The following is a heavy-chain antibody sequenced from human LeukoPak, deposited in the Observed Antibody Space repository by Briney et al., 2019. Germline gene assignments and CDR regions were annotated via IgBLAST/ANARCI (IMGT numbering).Heavy chain of an antibody. CDR2: TNGTGRET. D-gene: IGHD2-8*01. Sequence: GGSLRLSCAASGFIFTIFAMSWVRQAPGKGLDWVSGTNGTGRETWYADSVKGRFTISRDNSKNTLYLQMNRLSAEDTAVYYCAKDYRGTDVLFAYWGQGTLVTVSS. CDR1: GFIFTIFA. V-gene: IGHV3-23*01. CDR3: AKDYRGTDVLFAY. J-gene: IGHJ4*02.